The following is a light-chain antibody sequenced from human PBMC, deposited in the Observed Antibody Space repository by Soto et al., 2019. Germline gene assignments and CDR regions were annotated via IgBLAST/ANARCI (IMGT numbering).Light chain of an antibody. V-gene: IGKV1-39*01. CDR1: QTISHY. CDR3: EQSYSTRWT. Sequence: DLQMTQSPSSLSASVGDRVTITCRASQTISHYLNWYQQKPGKATTLLIYGASSLQSGVPSMFSGSGSGTDFTLSISSLQPEDFATYYCEQSYSTRWTFGQGTKGEIK. J-gene: IGKJ1*01. CDR2: GAS.